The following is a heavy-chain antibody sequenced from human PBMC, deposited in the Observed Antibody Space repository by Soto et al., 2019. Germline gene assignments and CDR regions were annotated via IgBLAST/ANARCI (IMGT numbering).Heavy chain of an antibody. CDR3: AKEEHSGYQWGDYYYYYMDV. CDR1: GFTFSSYA. CDR2: ISGSGGST. J-gene: IGHJ6*03. D-gene: IGHD5-12*01. V-gene: IGHV3-23*01. Sequence: GGSLRLSCATSGFTFSSYAMSWVRQAPGKGLEWVSAISGSGGSTYYADSVKGRFTISRDNSKNTLYLQMNSLRAEDTAVYYCAKEEHSGYQWGDYYYYYMDVWGKGTTVTVSS.